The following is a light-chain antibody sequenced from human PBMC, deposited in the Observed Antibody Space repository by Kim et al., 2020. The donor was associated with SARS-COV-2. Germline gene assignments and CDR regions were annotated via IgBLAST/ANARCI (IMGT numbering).Light chain of an antibody. CDR3: QQLNTYPIT. J-gene: IGKJ5*01. V-gene: IGKV1-9*01. CDR2: GAT. CDR1: QGIGGR. Sequence: IQLTQSPSSLSASVGDRVTITCRASQGIGGRLAWYQQKPGKAPNLLIYGATTLQSGVPSRFSGSGSGADFALTISSLQPEDFATYYCQQLNTYPITFGQGTQLEIK.